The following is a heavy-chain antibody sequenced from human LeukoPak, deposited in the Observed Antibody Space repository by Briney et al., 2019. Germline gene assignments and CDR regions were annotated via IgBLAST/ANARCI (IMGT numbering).Heavy chain of an antibody. D-gene: IGHD2-15*01. V-gene: IGHV4-31*03. J-gene: IGHJ5*02. CDR1: GGSISSGGYY. CDR3: TNGSLRGWFDP. CDR2: IYYSGST. Sequence: PSETLSLTCTVSGGSISSGGYYWSWIRQHPGKGLEWIGYIYYSGSTYYNPSLKSRVTISVDTSKNQFSLKLSSVTAADTAVYYCTNGSLRGWFDPWGQGTLVTVSS.